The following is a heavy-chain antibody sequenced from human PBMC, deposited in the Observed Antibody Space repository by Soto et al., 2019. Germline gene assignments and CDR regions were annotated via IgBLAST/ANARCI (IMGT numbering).Heavy chain of an antibody. CDR3: ARDLGGTRNNWFDP. V-gene: IGHV4-31*03. Sequence: SETLSLTCTVSGGSISSGGYYWSWIRQHPGKGLEWIGYIYYSGSTYYNPSLKSRVTISVDTSKNQFSLKLSSVTAADTAVYYYARDLGGTRNNWFDPWRQGTLVTV. D-gene: IGHD2-15*01. J-gene: IGHJ5*02. CDR2: IYYSGST. CDR1: GGSISSGGYY.